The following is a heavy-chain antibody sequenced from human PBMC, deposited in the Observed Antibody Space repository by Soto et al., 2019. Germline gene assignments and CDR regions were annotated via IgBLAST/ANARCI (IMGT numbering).Heavy chain of an antibody. Sequence: EVQLLESGGGLVQPGGSLRLSCAASGFTFSSYAMSWVRQAPGKGLEWVSAISGSGGSTYYADSVKGRFTISRDNSKNTLYLQMNSLRAEDTAVYYCANLPYSGYDYGDWFDPWGQGTLVTVSS. CDR3: ANLPYSGYDYGDWFDP. CDR1: GFTFSSYA. CDR2: ISGSGGST. J-gene: IGHJ5*02. D-gene: IGHD5-12*01. V-gene: IGHV3-23*01.